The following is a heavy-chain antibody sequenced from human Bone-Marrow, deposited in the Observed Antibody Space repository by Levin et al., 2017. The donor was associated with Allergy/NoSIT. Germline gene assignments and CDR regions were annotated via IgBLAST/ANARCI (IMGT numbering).Heavy chain of an antibody. J-gene: IGHJ6*02. D-gene: IGHD6-13*01. Sequence: SVKVSCRASGGTFSGYAFSWVRQAPGQGLEWMGGIIPMFGTTNYAQKFQGRVTITADESTSTIYMALSSLRSEDTAFYYCARDGYGSRYYQWEYGMDVWGQGTTVTVSS. CDR3: ARDGYGSRYYQWEYGMDV. CDR2: IIPMFGTT. V-gene: IGHV1-69*13. CDR1: GGTFSGYA.